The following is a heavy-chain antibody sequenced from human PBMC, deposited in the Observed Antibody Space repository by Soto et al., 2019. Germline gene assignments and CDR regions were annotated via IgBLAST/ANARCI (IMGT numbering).Heavy chain of an antibody. CDR2: IYYSGXX. CDR3: AGNVSFTMVKHTNKWFEL. V-gene: IGHV4-61*01. D-gene: IGHD3-10*01. J-gene: IGHJ5*02. CDR1: GGSVSSGSYY. Sequence: PXXTLSLTCTVSGGSVSSGSYYWSWIRQPXGXGMEWIGYIYYSGXXXYXXXLXSXXTXSXXTSXTQXSLXMXYVTAEDKAVYYCAGNVSFTMVKHTNKWFELWGKGTLVIVSS.